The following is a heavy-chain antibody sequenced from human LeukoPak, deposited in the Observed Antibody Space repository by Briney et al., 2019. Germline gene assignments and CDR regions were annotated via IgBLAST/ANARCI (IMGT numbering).Heavy chain of an antibody. V-gene: IGHV3-30*03. CDR3: AREGVRDGYNLFDY. D-gene: IGHD5-24*01. Sequence: GRSLRLSCAASGFTFSSYGMHWVRQAPGKGLEWVAVISYDGGDKHYADSVKGRFTFSRDNSQNTLYLQMNSLRAEDTAVYYCAREGVRDGYNLFDYWGQGTLVTVSS. CDR2: ISYDGGDK. CDR1: GFTFSSYG. J-gene: IGHJ4*02.